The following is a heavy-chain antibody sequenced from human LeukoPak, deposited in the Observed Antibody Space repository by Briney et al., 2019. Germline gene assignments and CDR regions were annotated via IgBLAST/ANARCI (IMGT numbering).Heavy chain of an antibody. Sequence: GGSLRLSCAASGFTFSTYSINWVRQAPGKGLEWVSYISSDSSTIYYADSLKGRFTISRDNAKNSLSLLMNSLRAEDTAVYYCARDLSSRGYTYGTPAFTFDIWGQGTMVTVSS. CDR2: ISSDSSTI. CDR3: ARDLSSRGYTYGTPAFTFDI. D-gene: IGHD5-18*01. V-gene: IGHV3-48*01. CDR1: GFTFSTYS. J-gene: IGHJ3*02.